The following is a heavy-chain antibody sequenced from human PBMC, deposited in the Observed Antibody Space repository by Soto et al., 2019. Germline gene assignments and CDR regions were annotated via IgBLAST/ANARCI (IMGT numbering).Heavy chain of an antibody. D-gene: IGHD3-16*01. Sequence: SSETLSLTCTVSGGSISSGGYYWSWIRQHPGKGLEWIGYIYYSGSTYYNPSLKSRVTISVDTSKNQFSLKLSSVTAADTAVYYCARDLLWVEKSYYYYGMDVWGQGTTVTVSS. CDR3: ARDLLWVEKSYYYYGMDV. V-gene: IGHV4-31*03. CDR2: IYYSGST. CDR1: GGSISSGGYY. J-gene: IGHJ6*02.